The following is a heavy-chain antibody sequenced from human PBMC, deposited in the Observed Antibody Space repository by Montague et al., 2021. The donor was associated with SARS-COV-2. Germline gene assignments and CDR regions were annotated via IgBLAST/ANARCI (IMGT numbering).Heavy chain of an antibody. V-gene: IGHV4-34*01. CDR3: ARRPAPLLHLDWSQGYFDYYGLDV. CDR1: SGSFSDFY. J-gene: IGHJ6*02. D-gene: IGHD3/OR15-3a*01. Sequence: SETLSLTCAVYSGSFSDFYWTWIRQSPGKGLEWIGEINHTGSATYNPSLKGRVTISADTAKKQFSLMLTSVTAADTAVYYCARRPAPLLHLDWSQGYFDYYGLDVWGQGTAVIVS. CDR2: INHTGSA.